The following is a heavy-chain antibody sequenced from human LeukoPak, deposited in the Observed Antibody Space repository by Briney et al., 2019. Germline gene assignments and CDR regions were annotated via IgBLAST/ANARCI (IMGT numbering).Heavy chain of an antibody. J-gene: IGHJ4*02. CDR3: ARHYYDSSVYDY. CDR1: GGSISSYY. CDR2: IYYSGST. V-gene: IGHV4-59*08. D-gene: IGHD3-22*01. Sequence: ETSETLSLTCTVSGGSISSYYWSWIRQPPGKGLEWIGYIYYSGSTNYNPSLKSRVTISVDTSKNQFSLKLSSVTAADTAVYYCARHYYDSSVYDYWGQGTLVTVSS.